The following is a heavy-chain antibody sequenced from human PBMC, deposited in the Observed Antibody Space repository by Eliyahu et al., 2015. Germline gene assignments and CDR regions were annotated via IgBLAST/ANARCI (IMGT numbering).Heavy chain of an antibody. Sequence: QLQLQESGSGLVKPSQTLSLPCAVSGDSISXGDYXWTWIRQPPGKGLEWIGYIYHSGTPYYNPSLKSRLTISVDMSKNQFSLNLNSVTAADTAVYFCATVNLGTRYFDLWGRDTLVTVSS. V-gene: IGHV4-30-2*01. CDR3: ATVNLGTRYFDL. CDR1: GDSISXGDYX. D-gene: IGHD7-27*01. CDR2: IYHSGTP. J-gene: IGHJ2*01.